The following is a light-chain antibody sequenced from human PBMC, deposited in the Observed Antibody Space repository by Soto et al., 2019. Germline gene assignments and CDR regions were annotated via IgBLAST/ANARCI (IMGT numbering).Light chain of an antibody. J-gene: IGKJ4*01. V-gene: IGKV3-11*01. CDR2: DAS. CDR1: QSVSRC. CDR3: QQCNTWPLT. Sequence: EIVLTQSPATLSLSPGDSATLSCRPSQSVSRCLVWFQHKPGQAPRLVIHDASYRAADIPARFSGSGSETDFTLTIRSLQPEDFAVYYCQQCNTWPLTFGGGTKLEIK.